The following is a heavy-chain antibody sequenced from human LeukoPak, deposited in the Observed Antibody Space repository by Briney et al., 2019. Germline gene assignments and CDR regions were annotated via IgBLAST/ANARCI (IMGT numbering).Heavy chain of an antibody. J-gene: IGHJ6*03. CDR2: ISTYNGNT. CDR1: GYTFTKYG. CDR3: ARAPIAAAGTEYYYYYMDV. V-gene: IGHV1-18*01. Sequence: ASVKVSCKASGYTFTKYGITWVRQAPGQGLEWMGWISTYNGNTNYAQKLQGRVTMTTDTSTSTAYMELRSLRSDDTAVYYCARAPIAAAGTEYYYYYMDVWGKGTTVTVSS. D-gene: IGHD6-13*01.